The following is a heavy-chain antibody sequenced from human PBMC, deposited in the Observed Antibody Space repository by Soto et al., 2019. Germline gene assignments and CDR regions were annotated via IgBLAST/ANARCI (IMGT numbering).Heavy chain of an antibody. CDR2: ISYDGSNK. Sequence: QVQLVESGGGVVQPGRSLRLSCAASGFTFSSYGMHWVRQAPGKGLEWVAVISYDGSNKYYADSVKGRFTISRDNSKNTLYLQMNSLRAEDTAVYYCAKDHGEWYTGWVVDYWGQGTLVTVSS. J-gene: IGHJ4*02. CDR3: AKDHGEWYTGWVVDY. V-gene: IGHV3-30*18. CDR1: GFTFSSYG. D-gene: IGHD3-10*01.